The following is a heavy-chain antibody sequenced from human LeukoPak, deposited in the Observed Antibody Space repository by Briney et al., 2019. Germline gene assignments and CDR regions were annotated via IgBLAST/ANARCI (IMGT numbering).Heavy chain of an antibody. CDR2: IYYSGST. CDR3: AREDGTGTHSP. Sequence: SETLSLTCTVSGGSISSHYWSWLRQPPGKGLEWIGYIYYSGSTNYNPSLKSRVTISVDTSKNQFSLKLSSVTAADTAVYYCAREDGTGTHSPWGQGTLVTVSS. CDR1: GGSISSHY. D-gene: IGHD1-1*01. V-gene: IGHV4-59*11. J-gene: IGHJ4*02.